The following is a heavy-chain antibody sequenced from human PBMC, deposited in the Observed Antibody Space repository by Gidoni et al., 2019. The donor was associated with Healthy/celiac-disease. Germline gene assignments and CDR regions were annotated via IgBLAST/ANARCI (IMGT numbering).Heavy chain of an antibody. Sequence: QVQLVQSGAEVKKPGSAVKVSGKAAGGTFSSDAISWVRQAPGQGLEWMGGIIPILCRANSAQKFQGRVTITADKSTSTAYMELSSLRSEDTAVYYCARDKGDGVFDYWGQGTLVTVSS. D-gene: IGHD3-16*01. CDR3: ARDKGDGVFDY. CDR2: IIPILCRA. J-gene: IGHJ4*02. V-gene: IGHV1-69*04. CDR1: GGTFSSDA.